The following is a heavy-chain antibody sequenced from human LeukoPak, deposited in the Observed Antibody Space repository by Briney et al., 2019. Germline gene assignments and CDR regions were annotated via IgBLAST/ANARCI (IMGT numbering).Heavy chain of an antibody. CDR2: IYYSGST. J-gene: IGHJ3*02. CDR1: GDSISSTSYS. V-gene: IGHV4-39*01. D-gene: IGHD2-21*01. CDR3: ARRVRVIRAFDI. Sequence: PSETLSLTCTVSGDSISSTSYSWGWIRQPPGKGLEWIGSIYYSGSTYYNPSLKSRVTISVDTSKNQFSLKLSSVTAADTAVYYCARRVRVIRAFDIWGQGTMVTVSS.